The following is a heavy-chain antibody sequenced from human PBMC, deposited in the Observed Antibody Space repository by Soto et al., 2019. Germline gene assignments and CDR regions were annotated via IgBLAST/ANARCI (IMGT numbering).Heavy chain of an antibody. CDR2: IIPIFGTA. Sequence: ASVKMSRTSSRGSLWSSVISWVRKAPGQGLEWMGGIIPIFGTANYAQKFQGRVTITADESTSTAYMELSSLRSEDTAVYYCARLDSMADNWFDPWGQGTLVTVSS. J-gene: IGHJ5*02. CDR3: ARLDSMADNWFDP. V-gene: IGHV1-69*13. CDR1: RGSLWSSV. D-gene: IGHD6-6*01.